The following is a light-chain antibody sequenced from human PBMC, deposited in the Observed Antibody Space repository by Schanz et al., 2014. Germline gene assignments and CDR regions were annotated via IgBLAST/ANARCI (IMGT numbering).Light chain of an antibody. V-gene: IGLV2-8*01. CDR3: GSYAGSSTRHWV. J-gene: IGLJ3*02. CDR2: DVT. Sequence: QSALTQPPSASGSPGQSVTISCTGTSSDVGAYNYVSWYQQHPGKAPKLIISDVTRRPSGVPDRFSGSKSDNTASLTVSGLQVEDEADYYCGSYAGSSTRHWVFGGGTKLTVL. CDR1: SSDVGAYNY.